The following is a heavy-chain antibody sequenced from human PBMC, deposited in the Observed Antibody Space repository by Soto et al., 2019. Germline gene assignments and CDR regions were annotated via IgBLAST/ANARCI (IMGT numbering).Heavy chain of an antibody. D-gene: IGHD3-3*01. J-gene: IGHJ4*02. CDR3: ASGPYYDFRSGYPH. Sequence: ASVKVSCKASGYTFTSHGISWVRQAPGQGLEWMGWISAYNGNTNYAQKLQGRVTMTTDTSTSTAYMELRSLRSDDSAVYYCASGPYYDFRSGYPHWGQGSLVTVSS. V-gene: IGHV1-18*01. CDR2: ISAYNGNT. CDR1: GYTFTSHG.